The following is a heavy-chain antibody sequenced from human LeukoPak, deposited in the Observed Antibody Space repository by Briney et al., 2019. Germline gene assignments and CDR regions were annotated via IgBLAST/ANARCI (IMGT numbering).Heavy chain of an antibody. CDR2: ISTGVGDT. CDR3: VKGSESYYYEY. J-gene: IGHJ4*02. D-gene: IGHD3-3*01. Sequence: PGGSLRLSCGASGFTFSSYAMHWVRRAPGERLRWVSSISTGVGDTYYADSVRGRFTISRDNSKNMLYLQMNSLRAEDTALYYCVKGSESYYYEYWGQGTLVTVSS. CDR1: GFTFSSYA. V-gene: IGHV3-23*01.